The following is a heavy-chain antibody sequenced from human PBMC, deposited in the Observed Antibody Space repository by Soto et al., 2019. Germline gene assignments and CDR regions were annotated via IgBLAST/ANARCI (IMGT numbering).Heavy chain of an antibody. Sequence: PSETLSLTCTVSGGSISSYYWSWIRQPPGKGLEWIGYIYYSGSTNYNPSLKSRVTISVDTSMNQFSLKLSSVTAADTAVYYCARVSYDFWSGYSNWFDPWGQGTLVTVSS. CDR3: ARVSYDFWSGYSNWFDP. J-gene: IGHJ5*02. D-gene: IGHD3-3*01. CDR1: GGSISSYY. CDR2: IYYSGST. V-gene: IGHV4-59*12.